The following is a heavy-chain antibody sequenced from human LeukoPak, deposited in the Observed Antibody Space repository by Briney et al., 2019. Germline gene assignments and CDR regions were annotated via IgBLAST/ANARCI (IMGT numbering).Heavy chain of an antibody. CDR1: GGSISSSNW. CDR2: IYHSGST. D-gene: IGHD3-10*01. J-gene: IGHJ5*02. V-gene: IGHV4-4*02. Sequence: PSGTLSLTCAVSGGSISSSNWWSWVRQPPGKGLEWIGEIYHSGSTNYNPSLKSRVTISVDKSKNQFSLKLSSVTAADTAVYYCAVANYYGSGSYYNQYNWFDPWGQGTLVTVSS. CDR3: AVANYYGSGSYYNQYNWFDP.